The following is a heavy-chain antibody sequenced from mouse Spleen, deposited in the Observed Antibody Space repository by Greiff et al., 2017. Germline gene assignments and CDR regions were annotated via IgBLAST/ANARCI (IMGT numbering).Heavy chain of an antibody. CDR3: ARQDVGAMDY. CDR1: GYTFTSYW. CDR2: INPSTGYT. Sequence: QVQLQQSGAELAKPGASVKMSCKASGYTFTSYWMHWVKQRPGQGLEWIGYINPSTGYTEYNQKFKDKATLTADKSSSTAYMQLSSLTSEDSAVYYCARQDVGAMDYWGQGTSVTVSS. V-gene: IGHV1-7*01. J-gene: IGHJ4*01.